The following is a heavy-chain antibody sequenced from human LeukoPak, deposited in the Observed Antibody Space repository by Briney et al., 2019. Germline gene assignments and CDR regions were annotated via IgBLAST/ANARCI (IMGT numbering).Heavy chain of an antibody. CDR2: ISGSGGST. D-gene: IGHD6-19*01. CDR1: GFTFSSYA. Sequence: GGSLRLSCAASGFTFSSYAMSWVRQASGKGLEWVSAISGSGGSTYYADSVKGRFTISRDNSKNTLYLQMNSLRAEDTAVYYCAKWQGSGPYYYGMDVWGQGTTVTVSS. J-gene: IGHJ6*02. CDR3: AKWQGSGPYYYGMDV. V-gene: IGHV3-23*01.